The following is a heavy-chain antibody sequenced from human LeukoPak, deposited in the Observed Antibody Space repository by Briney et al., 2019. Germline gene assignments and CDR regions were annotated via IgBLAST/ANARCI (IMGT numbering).Heavy chain of an antibody. V-gene: IGHV4-39*07. D-gene: IGHD3-22*01. Sequence: SETLSLTCTVSGGSISSSSYYWGWIRQPPGKGLEWIGSIYYSGSTYYNPSLKSRVTISVDTSKNQFSLKLSSVTAADTAVYYCAREEITMIVPYYFDYWDQGTLVTVSS. J-gene: IGHJ4*02. CDR3: AREEITMIVPYYFDY. CDR2: IYYSGST. CDR1: GGSISSSSYY.